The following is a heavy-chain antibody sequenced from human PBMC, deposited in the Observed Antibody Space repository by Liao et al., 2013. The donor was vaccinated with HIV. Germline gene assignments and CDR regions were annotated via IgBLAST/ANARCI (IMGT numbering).Heavy chain of an antibody. CDR1: GGSFSDYY. CDR3: ARAQTGYTSSWYSYYYYMDV. D-gene: IGHD6-13*01. CDR2: IHGNGNVRT. J-gene: IGHJ6*03. Sequence: QVQLQQWGAGLLKPSETLSLTCAVYGGSFSDYYWSWIRQSAGKGLEYIGRIHGNGNVRTAYNPSLESRVTMSVDTSRNQVFLKLSSVTAADTAVYYCARAQTGYTSSWYSYYYYMDVWGKGTTVTVSS. V-gene: IGHV4-59*10.